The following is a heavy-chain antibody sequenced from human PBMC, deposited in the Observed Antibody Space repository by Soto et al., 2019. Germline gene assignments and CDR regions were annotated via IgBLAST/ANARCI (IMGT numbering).Heavy chain of an antibody. V-gene: IGHV3-74*01. D-gene: IGHD3-16*01. CDR1: GFAFDGYW. J-gene: IGHJ4*02. Sequence: PGGSLRLSCAASGFAFDGYWMHWVRQVPGKGLEWVSRISDDGGRKDYADSVRGRFTISRDNAKNALYLQMNGLRGEDTAVYFCPRGRRPRSVGKGAVWGRGALVTVSS. CDR3: PRGRRPRSVGKGAV. CDR2: ISDDGGRK.